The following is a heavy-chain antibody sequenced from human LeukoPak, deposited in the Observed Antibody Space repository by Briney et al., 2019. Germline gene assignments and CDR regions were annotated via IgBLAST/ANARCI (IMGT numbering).Heavy chain of an antibody. J-gene: IGHJ6*02. CDR3: ARELPIAARGAGLDV. Sequence: SSETLSLTCTVSGGSISSGGYYWSWIRQHPGRGLEWIGYIYDRGSTYYNPSLMSRVTISVDTSKNQFSLRLSSVTSADTAVYYCARELPIAARGAGLDVWGQGTTVSVSS. V-gene: IGHV4-31*03. D-gene: IGHD6-6*01. CDR2: IYDRGST. CDR1: GGSISSGGYY.